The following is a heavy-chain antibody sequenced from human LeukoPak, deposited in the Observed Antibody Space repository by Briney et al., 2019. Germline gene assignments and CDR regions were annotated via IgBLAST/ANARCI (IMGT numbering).Heavy chain of an antibody. D-gene: IGHD5-18*01. V-gene: IGHV1-46*01. Sequence: GASVKVSCKASGYTFTSYYMHWVRQAPGQGLEWMGIINPSGGSTSYAQKFQGRVTMTRDTFTSTVYMELSSLRSEDTAVYYCARDSQGYSLLYYSDYWGQGTLVTVSS. J-gene: IGHJ4*02. CDR2: INPSGGST. CDR3: ARDSQGYSLLYYSDY. CDR1: GYTFTSYY.